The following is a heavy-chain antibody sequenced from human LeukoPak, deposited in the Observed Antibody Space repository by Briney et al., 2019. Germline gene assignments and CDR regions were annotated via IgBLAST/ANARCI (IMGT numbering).Heavy chain of an antibody. V-gene: IGHV3-7*01. CDR1: GFTVSSYW. CDR3: ARGGKQQLVSGNFDY. J-gene: IGHJ4*02. Sequence: PGGSLRLSCAVSGFTVSSYWMSSVRQARGKWLWCVANIKQGGSEKYYMGSEKGRVTISRDKAKNSMYLQMNSLRAEETAVYYCARGGKQQLVSGNFDYWGQGALVTVSS. CDR2: IKQGGSEK. D-gene: IGHD6-13*01.